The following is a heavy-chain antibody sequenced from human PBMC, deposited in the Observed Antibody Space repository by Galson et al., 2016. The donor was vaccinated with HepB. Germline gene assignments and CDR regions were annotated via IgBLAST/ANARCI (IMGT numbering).Heavy chain of an antibody. J-gene: IGHJ3*02. CDR2: ISGSGAST. Sequence: SLRLSCAASGFTFSSYAMSWVRQAPGKGLEWVSGISGSGASTDYADSVKGRFTISRDNSKNTLYLQMNSLRAEDTAVYHCAKDRSRPTVTRGDAFDIWGQGTMVTVSS. V-gene: IGHV3-23*01. CDR1: GFTFSSYA. CDR3: AKDRSRPTVTRGDAFDI. D-gene: IGHD4-17*01.